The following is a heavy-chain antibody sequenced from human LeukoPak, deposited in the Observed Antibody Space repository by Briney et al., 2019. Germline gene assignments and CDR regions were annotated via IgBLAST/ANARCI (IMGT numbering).Heavy chain of an antibody. Sequence: ASVKVSCKASGGTFSSYAISWVRQAPGQGLEWMGGIIPIFGTANYAQKFQGRVTITTDESTSTAYMELRSLRSDDTAVYYCAREAGGWYGLWGQGTLVTVSS. CDR1: GGTFSSYA. J-gene: IGHJ5*02. CDR2: IIPIFGTA. CDR3: AREAGGWYGL. V-gene: IGHV1-69*05.